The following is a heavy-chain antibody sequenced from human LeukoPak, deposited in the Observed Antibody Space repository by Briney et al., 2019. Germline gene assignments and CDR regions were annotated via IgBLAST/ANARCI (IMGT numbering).Heavy chain of an antibody. CDR2: IKQDGSEK. CDR3: ARDLAKLDYSSFMEDY. CDR1: GFTFSNYW. V-gene: IGHV3-7*05. D-gene: IGHD6-6*01. Sequence: PGGSLRLSCAASGFTFSNYWMSWVRQAPGEGLEWVANIKQDGSEKYYVDSVKGRFTISRDNAKNSLYLQMNSLRAEDTAVYYCARDLAKLDYSSFMEDYWGQGTLVTVSS. J-gene: IGHJ4*02.